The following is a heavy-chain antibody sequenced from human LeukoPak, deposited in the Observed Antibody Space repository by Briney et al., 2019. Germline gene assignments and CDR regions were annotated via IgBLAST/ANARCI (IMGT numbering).Heavy chain of an antibody. Sequence: GGSLRLSCAPSGFTVRTNYMSCVRQAPGRGLEWGSVIYSGGGAYYADSVQGTFTVSRDNSKNTLFLHMNSLRAEDTAIYYCARERGSSGWATFDYWGQGTLVTVS. V-gene: IGHV3-66*01. J-gene: IGHJ4*02. CDR2: IYSGGGA. CDR3: ARERGSSGWATFDY. D-gene: IGHD6-19*01. CDR1: GFTVRTNY.